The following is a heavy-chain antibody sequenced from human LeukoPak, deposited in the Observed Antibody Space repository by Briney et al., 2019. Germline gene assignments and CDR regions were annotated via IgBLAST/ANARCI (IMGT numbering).Heavy chain of an antibody. D-gene: IGHD3-16*01. CDR2: INADSGTT. Sequence: ASVRVSSEASGYTFTGYDINWVREAPGEGLEWVGWINADSGTTGYAQTFKGRVTITRNTSISTAYLELSSLRAEDTAVYYCARMFLCYWGSDNWFDHWGQGTLVTVSS. V-gene: IGHV1-8*03. CDR1: GYTFTGYD. J-gene: IGHJ5*02. CDR3: ARMFLCYWGSDNWFDH.